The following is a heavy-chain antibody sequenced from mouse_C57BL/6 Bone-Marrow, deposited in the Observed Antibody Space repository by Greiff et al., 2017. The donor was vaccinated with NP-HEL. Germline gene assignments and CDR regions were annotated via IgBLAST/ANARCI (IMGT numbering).Heavy chain of an antibody. CDR3: ARGGIYYGNLYWYFDV. Sequence: QVQLKQPGAELVRPGSSVKLSCKASGYTFTSYWMHWVKQRPIQGLEWIGNIDPSDSETHYNQKFKDKATLTVDKSSSTAYMQLSSLTSEDSAVYYCARGGIYYGNLYWYFDVWGTGTTVTVSS. V-gene: IGHV1-52*01. CDR2: IDPSDSET. CDR1: GYTFTSYW. J-gene: IGHJ1*03. D-gene: IGHD2-1*01.